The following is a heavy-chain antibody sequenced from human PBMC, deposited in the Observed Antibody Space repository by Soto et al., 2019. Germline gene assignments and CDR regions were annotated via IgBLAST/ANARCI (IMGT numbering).Heavy chain of an antibody. Sequence: GGSLRLSCAASGFTFSSYAMSWVRQAPGKGLEWVSALTGSGDTTYYAESVKGRFSISRDNAKNTLYLQMSSLRGEDTAVYYCAKGSQYFYYYAMDVWGQGTTLTVSS. J-gene: IGHJ6*02. CDR2: LTGSGDTT. CDR3: AKGSQYFYYYAMDV. V-gene: IGHV3-23*01. CDR1: GFTFSSYA. D-gene: IGHD3-10*01.